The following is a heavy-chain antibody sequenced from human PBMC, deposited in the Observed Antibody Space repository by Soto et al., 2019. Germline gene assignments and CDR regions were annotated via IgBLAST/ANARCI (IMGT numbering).Heavy chain of an antibody. CDR3: ARDTARAMVRIYYGMDV. D-gene: IGHD3-10*01. CDR1: GFTFSSYG. V-gene: IGHV3-33*01. J-gene: IGHJ6*02. Sequence: QVKLVESRGGVVQPGRSLRLSCAASGFTFSSYGMHWVRQAPGKGLEWVAVIWYDGSNKYYADSVKGRFTISRDNSKNTLYLQMNSLRAEDTAVYYCARDTARAMVRIYYGMDVWGQGTTVTVSS. CDR2: IWYDGSNK.